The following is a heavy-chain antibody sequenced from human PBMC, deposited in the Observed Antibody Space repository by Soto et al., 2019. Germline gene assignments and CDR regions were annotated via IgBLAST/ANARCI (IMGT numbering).Heavy chain of an antibody. CDR3: TRHLIDY. J-gene: IGHJ4*02. V-gene: IGHV3-73*01. Sequence: GGSLRLSCAASGFTLSGSAMHWVRQASGKGLEWVGRIRSKPNNYATAYAASVKGRFTISRDDSKNTAYLQMNSLKTEDTAVYYCTRHLIDYWGQGTPVTVSS. CDR2: IRSKPNNYAT. CDR1: GFTLSGSA.